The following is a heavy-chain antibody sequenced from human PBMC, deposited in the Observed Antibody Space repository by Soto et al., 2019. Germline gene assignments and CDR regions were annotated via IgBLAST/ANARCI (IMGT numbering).Heavy chain of an antibody. Sequence: GGSLRLSCAASGFTFSSYWMSWVRQAPGKGLEWVANIKQDGSKNYYVDSVKGRFTISRDYSKNTLYLQMDSLRADDTAVYYCARDADTKSQFSQLDYWGQGTLVTVSS. J-gene: IGHJ4*02. V-gene: IGHV3-7*01. CDR1: GFTFSSYW. CDR3: ARDADTKSQFSQLDY. CDR2: IKQDGSKN.